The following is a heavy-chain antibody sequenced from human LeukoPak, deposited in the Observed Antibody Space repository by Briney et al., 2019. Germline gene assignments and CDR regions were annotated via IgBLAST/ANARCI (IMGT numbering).Heavy chain of an antibody. CDR1: GLKFRNYG. V-gene: IGHV3-33*01. CDR2: IWYDGSNK. CDR3: ATDRSGSYSDY. D-gene: IGHD1-26*01. J-gene: IGHJ4*02. Sequence: PGGSLRLSCAASGLKFRNYGMHWVRQAPGKGLEWLAVIWYDGSNKYYADSVKGRFTISRDNSKNTLYLQMNSLRDEDTAVYYCATDRSGSYSDYWGQGTPVTVSS.